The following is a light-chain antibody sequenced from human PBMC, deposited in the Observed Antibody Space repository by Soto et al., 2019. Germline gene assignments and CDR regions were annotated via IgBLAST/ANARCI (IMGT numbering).Light chain of an antibody. J-gene: IGKJ1*01. V-gene: IGKV1-39*01. CDR1: QSISNY. CDR3: QQSYSTLWT. Sequence: DIQMTESRSSLSASVGGRVAIAWRASQSISNYLNWYQQKPGKAPKLLIYAASTLQTGVPSRFSGSGSGTDFTLTISSLQPEDFATYYCQQSYSTLWTFGQGTKVDIK. CDR2: AAS.